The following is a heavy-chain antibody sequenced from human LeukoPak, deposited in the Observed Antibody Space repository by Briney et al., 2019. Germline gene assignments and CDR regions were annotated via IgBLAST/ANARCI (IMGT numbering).Heavy chain of an antibody. CDR3: ARGHEQRSIAAAGSVDY. Sequence: SVKVSCKASGGTFSSYAISWVRQAPGQGLEWMGGIIPIFGTANYAQKFQGRVTITADESTSTAYMELSSLRPEDTAVYYCARGHEQRSIAAAGSVDYWGQGTLVTVSS. D-gene: IGHD6-13*01. CDR2: IIPIFGTA. V-gene: IGHV1-69*13. J-gene: IGHJ4*02. CDR1: GGTFSSYA.